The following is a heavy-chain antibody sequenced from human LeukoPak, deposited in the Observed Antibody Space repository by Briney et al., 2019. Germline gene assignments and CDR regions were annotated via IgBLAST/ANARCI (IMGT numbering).Heavy chain of an antibody. CDR1: RFTFSSYA. Sequence: GGSLRLSCAASRFTFSSYAMSWVRQAPGKGLEWVSSISGSGGSTYYADSVKGRFTISRDNSKNTLYLQMNSLRAEDTAVYYCARDRSGYFDYWGQGTLVTVSS. CDR3: ARDRSGYFDY. J-gene: IGHJ4*02. V-gene: IGHV3-23*01. D-gene: IGHD3-10*01. CDR2: ISGSGGST.